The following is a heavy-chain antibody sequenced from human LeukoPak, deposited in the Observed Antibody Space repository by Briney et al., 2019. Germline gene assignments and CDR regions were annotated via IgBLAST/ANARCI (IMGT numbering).Heavy chain of an antibody. D-gene: IGHD3-10*01. J-gene: IGHJ4*02. CDR2: ISYDGSNK. CDR1: GFTFSSYG. Sequence: PGGSLRLSCAASGFTFSSYGMHWVRQAPGKGLEWVAVISYDGSNKYYADSVKGRFTISRDNPKNTLYLQMNSLRAEDTAVYYCAKDLNYYGSGIRSSIDYWGQGTLVTVSS. V-gene: IGHV3-30*18. CDR3: AKDLNYYGSGIRSSIDY.